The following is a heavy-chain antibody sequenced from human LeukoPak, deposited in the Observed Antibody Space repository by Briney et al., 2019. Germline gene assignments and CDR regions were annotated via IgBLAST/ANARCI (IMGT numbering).Heavy chain of an antibody. CDR1: GGSLSSYY. Sequence: SETLSLTCTVSGGSLSSYYWSWIRQPPGKGLEWIGYIYYSGSTNYNPSLKSRVTISVDTSKNQFSLKLSSVTAADTAVYYCARTPLRYFDWSSYYFDYWGQGTLVTVSS. CDR2: IYYSGST. J-gene: IGHJ4*02. CDR3: ARTPLRYFDWSSYYFDY. V-gene: IGHV4-59*01. D-gene: IGHD3-9*01.